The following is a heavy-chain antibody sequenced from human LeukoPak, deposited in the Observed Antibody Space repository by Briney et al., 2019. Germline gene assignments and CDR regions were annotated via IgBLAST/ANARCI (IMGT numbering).Heavy chain of an antibody. J-gene: IGHJ4*02. D-gene: IGHD6-19*01. CDR2: SYTNNAAT. V-gene: IGHV1-2*02. CDR1: AYTFTYYY. CDR3: ARDPYPKYSTGWYSNY. Sequence: ASVTVSFTSSAYTFTYYYIHWLRQAPGHGHEWMGWSYTNNAATFYAQKFQGRVMMTTDASIHTTYMELTSMRSDDTAVYYCARDPYPKYSTGWYSNYWGQGTLVTVSS.